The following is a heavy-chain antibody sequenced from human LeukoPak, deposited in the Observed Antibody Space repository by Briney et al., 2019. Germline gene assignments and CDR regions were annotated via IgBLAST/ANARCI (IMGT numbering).Heavy chain of an antibody. CDR2: ISAYNGNT. V-gene: IGHV1-18*01. CDR1: GYTFTSYG. D-gene: IGHD1-26*01. CDR3: ATALKWELGEQYFDY. Sequence: ASVNVSCKASGYTFTSYGISWVRQAPGQGLEWLGWISAYNGNTNYAQKLQGRVTMTTDTSTSTAYMELSSLRSEDTAVYYCATALKWELGEQYFDYWGQGTLVTVSS. J-gene: IGHJ4*02.